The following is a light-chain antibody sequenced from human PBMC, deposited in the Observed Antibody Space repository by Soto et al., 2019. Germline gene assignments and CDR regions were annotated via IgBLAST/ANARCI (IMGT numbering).Light chain of an antibody. CDR2: KAS. CDR3: QQYYSYWT. CDR1: QSISSW. V-gene: IGKV1-5*03. Sequence: DIQMTQNPSTLSASVGDRVIITCRASQSISSWLAWYQQKPGKAPKLLISKASNLESGVPSRFSGSGSGTEFTLTVSSLQPDDFATYYCQQYYSYWTFGQGTKVEIK. J-gene: IGKJ1*01.